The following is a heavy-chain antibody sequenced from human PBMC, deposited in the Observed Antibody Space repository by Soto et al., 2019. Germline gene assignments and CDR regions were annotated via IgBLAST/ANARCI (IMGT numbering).Heavy chain of an antibody. D-gene: IGHD3-10*01. J-gene: IGHJ6*02. CDR2: IYHSGST. CDR3: ARDLVWFGELLPHSPDGMDV. Sequence: PSETLSLTCAVSGYSISSGYYWGWIRQPPGKGLEWIGSIYHSGSTYYNPSLKSRVTISVDTANNQFSLKLSSVTAADTDVYYCARDLVWFGELLPHSPDGMDVWRQGTTVTVSS. V-gene: IGHV4-38-2*02. CDR1: GYSISSGYY.